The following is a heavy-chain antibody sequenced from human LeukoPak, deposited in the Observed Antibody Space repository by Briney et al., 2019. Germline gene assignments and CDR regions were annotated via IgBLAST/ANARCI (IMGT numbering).Heavy chain of an antibody. CDR3: AREPFLEWLLPDHDAFDI. Sequence: SETLSLTCTVSGGSISSGSYYWSWIRQPAGKGLEWIGRIYTSGSTNYNLSLKSRVTISVDTSKNQFSLKLSSVTAADTAVYYCAREPFLEWLLPDHDAFDIWGQGTMVTVSS. CDR1: GGSISSGSYY. V-gene: IGHV4-61*02. CDR2: IYTSGST. J-gene: IGHJ3*02. D-gene: IGHD3-3*01.